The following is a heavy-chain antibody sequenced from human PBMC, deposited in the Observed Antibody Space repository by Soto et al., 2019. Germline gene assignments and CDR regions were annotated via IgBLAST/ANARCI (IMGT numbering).Heavy chain of an antibody. Sequence: GGSLRLSCAASGFAFSKYGMNWVRQAPGKGLEWVSDISGSGRNTYYADSVKGRFTISRDNSKNTLYLQMNSLRAEDTAVYYCARVISSGDFWSEYYYYGMDVWGQGTTVTVSS. CDR3: ARVISSGDFWSEYYYYGMDV. J-gene: IGHJ6*02. CDR2: ISGSGRNT. V-gene: IGHV3-23*01. CDR1: GFAFSKYG. D-gene: IGHD3-3*01.